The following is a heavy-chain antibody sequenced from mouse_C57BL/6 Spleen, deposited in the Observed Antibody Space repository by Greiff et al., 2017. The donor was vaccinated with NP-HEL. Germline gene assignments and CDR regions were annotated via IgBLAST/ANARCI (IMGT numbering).Heavy chain of an antibody. CDR3: ASEGRSYYGSYFDV. J-gene: IGHJ1*03. Sequence: EVKLMESGGGLVKPGGSLKLSCAASGFTFSDYGMHWVRQAPEKGLEWVAYISSGSSTIYYADTVKGRFTISRDNAKNTLFLQMTSLSSEDTAMYYCASEGRSYYGSYFDVWGTGTTVTVSS. V-gene: IGHV5-17*01. CDR1: GFTFSDYG. D-gene: IGHD1-1*01. CDR2: ISSGSSTI.